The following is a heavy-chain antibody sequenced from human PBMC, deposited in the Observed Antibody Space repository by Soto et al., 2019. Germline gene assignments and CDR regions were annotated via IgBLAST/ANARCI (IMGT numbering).Heavy chain of an antibody. CDR1: GDTFANFG. CDR3: ARVVRGVVNWFDP. Sequence: HLVQSGPEVKRPGASITVPCTTSGDTFANFGLSWVRQAPGQGLEWMGWIATYNNNKNYAQQFQGRLTLTTDTSTSTAYMELESLGYDDTAVYYCARVVRGVVNWFDPLGQGTLVTVSS. J-gene: IGHJ5*02. CDR2: IATYNNNK. V-gene: IGHV1-18*01. D-gene: IGHD3-10*01.